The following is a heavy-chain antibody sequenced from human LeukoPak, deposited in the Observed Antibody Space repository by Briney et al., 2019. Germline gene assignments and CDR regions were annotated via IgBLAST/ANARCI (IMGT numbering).Heavy chain of an antibody. V-gene: IGHV1-8*01. J-gene: IGHJ6*04. CDR1: GYTFTRYD. Sequence: GASVKVSCKASGYTFTRYDVNWVRQARGQGREWMGWMNPNSGKTGYAQKFQGRVTINRNTSKSTAYMELSSLRSEDTAVYYCARGRDVWGKGTTVTVSS. CDR3: ARGRDV. CDR2: MNPNSGKT.